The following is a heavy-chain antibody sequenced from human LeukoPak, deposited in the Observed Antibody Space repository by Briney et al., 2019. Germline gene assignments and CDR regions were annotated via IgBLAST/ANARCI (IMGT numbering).Heavy chain of an antibody. CDR3: ARAKGIAVADL. D-gene: IGHD6-19*01. J-gene: IGHJ4*02. Sequence: PGRSLRLSCAASGFTFSSYGMHWVRQAPGKGLEWVAVIWYDGSNKYYADSVKGRFTISRDNSKNTLYLQMNSLRAEDTAVYYCARAKGIAVADLWGQGTLVTVSS. CDR1: GFTFSSYG. CDR2: IWYDGSNK. V-gene: IGHV3-33*01.